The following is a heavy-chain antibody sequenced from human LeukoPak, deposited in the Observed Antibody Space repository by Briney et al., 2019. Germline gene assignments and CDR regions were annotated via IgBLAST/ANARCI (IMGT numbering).Heavy chain of an antibody. CDR1: GYTFTSYA. Sequence: ASVKVSCKASGYTFTSYAMHWVRQAPGQRLEWMGWINAGNGNTKYSQEFQGRVTITRDTSASTAYMELSSLRSEDTAVYYCAGSFPLFGELSLDTDAFDIWGQGTMVTVSS. D-gene: IGHD3-10*01. CDR3: AGSFPLFGELSLDTDAFDI. CDR2: INAGNGNT. J-gene: IGHJ3*02. V-gene: IGHV1-3*01.